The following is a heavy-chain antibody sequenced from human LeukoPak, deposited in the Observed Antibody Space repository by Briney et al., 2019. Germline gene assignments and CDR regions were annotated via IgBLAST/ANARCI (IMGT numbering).Heavy chain of an antibody. CDR3: AKDHGTAVAGFYY. Sequence: GASLRLSCAASGFSLSTYGVSWVRQPPGKGLEWVSGITGTGGSTYYADSVKGRFTVSRDTSKNTLYLQMNSLRAEDAAIYYCAKDHGTAVAGFYYWGQGTLVTVSS. V-gene: IGHV3-23*01. CDR2: ITGTGGST. D-gene: IGHD6-19*01. CDR1: GFSLSTYG. J-gene: IGHJ4*02.